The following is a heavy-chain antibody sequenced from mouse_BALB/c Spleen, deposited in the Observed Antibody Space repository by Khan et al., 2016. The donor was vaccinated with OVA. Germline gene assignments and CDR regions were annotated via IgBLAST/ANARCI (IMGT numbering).Heavy chain of an antibody. CDR1: GYTFTSYW. Sequence: EVQLQESGTVLARPGSSVKMSCKASGYTFTSYWMHWVKQRPGQGLEWIGGIFPGNSDTSYNQKFKDKATLTAVTSAITAYMELSSLTNEDSAVYYCTRAGYVAFAYWGQGTLVTVSA. J-gene: IGHJ3*01. CDR2: IFPGNSDT. CDR3: TRAGYVAFAY. V-gene: IGHV1-5*01.